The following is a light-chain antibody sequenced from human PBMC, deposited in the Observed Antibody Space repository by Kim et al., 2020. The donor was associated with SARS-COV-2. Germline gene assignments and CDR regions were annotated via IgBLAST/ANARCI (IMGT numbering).Light chain of an antibody. CDR2: GAS. CDR3: QQYVISPWT. V-gene: IGKV3-20*01. J-gene: IGKJ1*01. CDR1: QSISTSY. Sequence: EIVLTQSPGTLSLSPGERATLSCRASQSISTSYLAWYQQKPGQAPRLLIYGASTRATGIPDRFSGSGSGTDFTLTISRLEPEDFAVYYCQQYVISPWTFGQGTKVDIK.